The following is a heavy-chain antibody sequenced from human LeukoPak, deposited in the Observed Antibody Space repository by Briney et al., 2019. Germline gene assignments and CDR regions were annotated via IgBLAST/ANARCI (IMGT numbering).Heavy chain of an antibody. Sequence: PSETLSLTCTVSGGSISTSNYYWGWIRQPPGKGLEWIGNIFYSGSTYYSPSLKSRVTISLDTSRNQFSLKLNSVTAADTAVYYCAKSNGYGLIDNWGQG. V-gene: IGHV4-39*07. D-gene: IGHD3-10*01. CDR2: IFYSGST. CDR3: AKSNGYGLIDN. J-gene: IGHJ6*01. CDR1: GGSISTSNYY.